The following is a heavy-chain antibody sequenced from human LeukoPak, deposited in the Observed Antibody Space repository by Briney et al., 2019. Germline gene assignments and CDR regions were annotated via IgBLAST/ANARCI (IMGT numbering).Heavy chain of an antibody. V-gene: IGHV1-69*04. CDR2: IIPILGIA. CDR3: AREGPYSGSYYYFDY. CDR1: GGTFISYT. Sequence: ASVKVSCKASGGTFISYTISWVRQAPGQGLEWMGRIIPILGIANYAQKFQGRVTITADKSTSIAYMELSSLRSEDTAVYYCAREGPYSGSYYYFDYWGQGTLVTVSS. D-gene: IGHD1-26*01. J-gene: IGHJ4*02.